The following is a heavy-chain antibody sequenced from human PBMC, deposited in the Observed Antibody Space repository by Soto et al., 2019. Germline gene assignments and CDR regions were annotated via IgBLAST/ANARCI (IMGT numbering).Heavy chain of an antibody. D-gene: IGHD3-10*01. J-gene: IGHJ4*02. CDR1: GFTFSGYW. V-gene: IGHV3-7*01. CDR3: ARDETYYYGSGPV. Sequence: GGSLRLSCAASGFTFSGYWMSWVRQAPGKGLEWLANIKQDGSEKNYVESVKGRFTISRDNAKNSLYLQMNSLRAEDTAVYYCARDETYYYGSGPVGGQGTLVTVSS. CDR2: IKQDGSEK.